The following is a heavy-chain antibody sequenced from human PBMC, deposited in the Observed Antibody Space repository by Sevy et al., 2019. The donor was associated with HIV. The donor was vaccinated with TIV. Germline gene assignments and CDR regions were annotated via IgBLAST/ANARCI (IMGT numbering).Heavy chain of an antibody. J-gene: IGHJ4*02. CDR2: VSYDGRDQ. D-gene: IGHD5-12*01. V-gene: IGHV3-30*04. CDR1: GLVFSDYA. Sequence: GGSLRLSCAASGLVFSDYAMHWVRQAPGKGLEWVAFVSYDGRDQAYAASVEGRFTISRDSVKSTVYLQMNSLRDEDTAVYFCTKDRYDDTAFGDYWGQGSLVTVSS. CDR3: TKDRYDDTAFGDY.